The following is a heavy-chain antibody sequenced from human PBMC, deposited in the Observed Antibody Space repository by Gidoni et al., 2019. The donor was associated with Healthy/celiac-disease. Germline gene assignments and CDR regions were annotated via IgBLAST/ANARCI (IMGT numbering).Heavy chain of an antibody. CDR2: ISGSGGST. J-gene: IGHJ4*02. D-gene: IGHD3-3*01. Sequence: EVQLLESGGGLVQPGGSLRLSCAASGFTFSSYAMSWVRQAPGKGLEWFSAISGSGGSTYYADSVKGRFTISIDNSKNTLYLQMNSLRAEDTAVYYCAKEGAHYDFWSGYRYFFDYWGQGTLVTVSS. CDR1: GFTFSSYA. V-gene: IGHV3-23*01. CDR3: AKEGAHYDFWSGYRYFFDY.